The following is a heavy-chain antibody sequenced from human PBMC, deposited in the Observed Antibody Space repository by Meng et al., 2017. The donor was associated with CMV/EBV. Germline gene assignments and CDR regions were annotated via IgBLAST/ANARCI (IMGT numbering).Heavy chain of an antibody. V-gene: IGHV1-69*12. J-gene: IGHJ2*01. CDR2: IIPIFGTA. CDR1: GGTFSSYA. D-gene: IGHD3-22*01. Sequence: QVQLVQLGAEVKKPGSSVKVSCNASGGTFSSYAISWVRQAPGQGLEWMGGIIPIFGTANYAQKFQGRVTITADESTSTAYMELSSLRSEDTAVYYCARGYYDSSGYNFDLWGRGTLVTVSS. CDR3: ARGYYDSSGYNFDL.